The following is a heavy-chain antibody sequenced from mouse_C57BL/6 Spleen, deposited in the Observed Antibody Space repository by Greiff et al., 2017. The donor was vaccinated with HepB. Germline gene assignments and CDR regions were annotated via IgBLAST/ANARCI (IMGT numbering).Heavy chain of an antibody. V-gene: IGHV14-2*01. Sequence: VQLQQSGAELVKPGASVKLSCTASGFNFKDYYMHWVKQRTEQGLEWIGRIDPEDGETKYAPNFQGKATITANTSSNTAYLQLSSLTSEDTADYYCTREATRVARDFDVWGKGTTVTVSS. CDR3: TREATRVARDFDV. J-gene: IGHJ1*03. CDR1: GFNFKDYY. D-gene: IGHD1-1*01. CDR2: IDPEDGET.